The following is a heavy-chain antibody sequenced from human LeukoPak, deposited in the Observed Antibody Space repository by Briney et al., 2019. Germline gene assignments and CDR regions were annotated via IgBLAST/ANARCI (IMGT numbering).Heavy chain of an antibody. J-gene: IGHJ4*02. Sequence: GGSLRLSCAASGFTFSSYAMHWVRQAPGKGLEWVAVISYDGSNKYYADSVKGRFTISRDNSKNTLYLQMNSLRAEDTAVYYCARDLALLWFGELQGSDYWGQGTLVTVSS. V-gene: IGHV3-30-3*01. D-gene: IGHD3-10*01. CDR3: ARDLALLWFGELQGSDY. CDR1: GFTFSSYA. CDR2: ISYDGSNK.